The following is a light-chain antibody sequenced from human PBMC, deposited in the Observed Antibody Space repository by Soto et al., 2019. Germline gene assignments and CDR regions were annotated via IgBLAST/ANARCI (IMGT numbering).Light chain of an antibody. CDR2: GAS. V-gene: IGKV3-20*01. Sequence: ETVLTQSPGTLSLSPGERATLSCRASQTVSSSYLAWYQQKPGQAPRLLIYGASTRANGIPDRFSGSGSGTDFTLTISSLEPEDFAVFYCQQYDTSPRLTFGGGTKVEIK. CDR1: QTVSSSY. J-gene: IGKJ4*01. CDR3: QQYDTSPRLT.